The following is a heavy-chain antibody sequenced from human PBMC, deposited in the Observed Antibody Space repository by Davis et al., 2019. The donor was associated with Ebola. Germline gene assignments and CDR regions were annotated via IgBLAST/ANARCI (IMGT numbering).Heavy chain of an antibody. CDR2: IEDSGTT. CDR3: ARLRTSDYSYYFQY. J-gene: IGHJ4*02. CDR1: GDSISRNSW. Sequence: MPSETLSLTCTVSGDSISRNSWWTWVRQAPGKGLEWLGEIEDSGTTTYTASLKSRLTMSVVKSKNQLSLTLTTLTAADTAVYYCARLRTSDYSYYFQYWGQGLLVTVSS. V-gene: IGHV4-4*02. D-gene: IGHD3/OR15-3a*01.